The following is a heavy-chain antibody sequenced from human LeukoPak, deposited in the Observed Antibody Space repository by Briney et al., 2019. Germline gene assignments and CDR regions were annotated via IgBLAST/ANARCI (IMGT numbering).Heavy chain of an antibody. CDR2: INSDGSST. J-gene: IGHJ4*02. V-gene: IGHV3-74*01. D-gene: IGHD3-22*01. CDR3: ARGDYYDSSGYYYPLVFDY. CDR1: GFTFSSYW. Sequence: GGSLRLSCAASGFTFSSYWMHWVRQAPGKGLVWVSRINSDGSSTSYADSVKGRFTISRDDAKNTLYLQMNSLRAEDTAVYYCARGDYYDSSGYYYPLVFDYWGQGTLVTVSS.